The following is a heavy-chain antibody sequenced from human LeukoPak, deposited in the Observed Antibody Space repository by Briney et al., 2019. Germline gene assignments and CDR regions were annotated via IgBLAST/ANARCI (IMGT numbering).Heavy chain of an antibody. D-gene: IGHD6-19*01. Sequence: PGGSLRLSCAASGFTFSSYGMHWVRQAPGKGLEWVAVISYDGSNKYYADSVKGRFTISRDNSKNTLYLQMNSLRAEDTAVYYCAKETPYSSGWYGVVDYWGQGTLVTVSS. CDR3: AKETPYSSGWYGVVDY. CDR2: ISYDGSNK. J-gene: IGHJ4*02. V-gene: IGHV3-30*18. CDR1: GFTFSSYG.